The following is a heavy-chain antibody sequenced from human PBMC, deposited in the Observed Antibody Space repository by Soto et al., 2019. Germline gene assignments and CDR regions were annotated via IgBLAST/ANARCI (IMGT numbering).Heavy chain of an antibody. V-gene: IGHV3-21*01. D-gene: IGHD3-22*01. CDR1: GFTFSSYS. Sequence: EVQLLESGGGLVKPGGSLRLSCAASGFTFSSYSMNWVRQAPGKGLEWVSSISSSSSYIYYADSVKGRFTISRDNAKNSRYLQMNSLRAEDTAVYYCARVVDYYDPYYYYGMDVWGQGTTVTVSS. J-gene: IGHJ6*02. CDR3: ARVVDYYDPYYYYGMDV. CDR2: ISSSSSYI.